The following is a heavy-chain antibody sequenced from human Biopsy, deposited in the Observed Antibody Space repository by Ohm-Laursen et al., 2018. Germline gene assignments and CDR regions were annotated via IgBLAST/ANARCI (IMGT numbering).Heavy chain of an antibody. CDR3: ARAKLEPVYYYYGMDV. D-gene: IGHD1-1*01. CDR2: INTENGNT. Sequence: SVKVSCNASGYTFTSYGISWVRQAPGQGLEWMGRINTENGNTIYAQNLQGRVTMTADTSTSTAYMEVTSLRSDDTAVYYCARAKLEPVYYYYGMDVWGQGTTVTVSS. V-gene: IGHV1-18*01. J-gene: IGHJ6*02. CDR1: GYTFTSYG.